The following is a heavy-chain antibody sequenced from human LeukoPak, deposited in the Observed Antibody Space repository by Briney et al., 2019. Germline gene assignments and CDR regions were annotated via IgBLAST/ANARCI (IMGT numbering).Heavy chain of an antibody. CDR2: ISWNSGSI. CDR3: AITTGSKAVAGTMRFDP. Sequence: GGSLRLSCAASGFTFSSYAMHWVRQAPGKGLEWVSGISWNSGSIGYADSVKGRFTISRDNAKNSPYLQMNSLRAEDTALYYCAITTGSKAVAGTMRFDPWGQGTLVTVSS. J-gene: IGHJ5*02. CDR1: GFTFSSYA. D-gene: IGHD6-19*01. V-gene: IGHV3-9*01.